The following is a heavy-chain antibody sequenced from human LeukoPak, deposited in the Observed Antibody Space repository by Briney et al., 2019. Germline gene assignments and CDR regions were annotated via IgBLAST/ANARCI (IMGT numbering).Heavy chain of an antibody. V-gene: IGHV4-59*01. D-gene: IGHD3-16*01. J-gene: IGHJ5*02. CDR2: IYYTGST. CDR3: ARDKLSFGSRYNWFDP. CDR1: GGSISSYY. Sequence: PSETLSLTCTVSGGSISSYYWSWIQQPPGKGLEWIGYIYYTGSTSYNPSLKSRVTISVDTSKNQFSLKLTSVTAADTAVYYCARDKLSFGSRYNWFDPWGQGSLVTVSS.